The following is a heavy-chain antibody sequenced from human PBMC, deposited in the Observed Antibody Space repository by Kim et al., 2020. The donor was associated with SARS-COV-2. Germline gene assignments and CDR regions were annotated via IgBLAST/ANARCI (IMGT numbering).Heavy chain of an antibody. D-gene: IGHD2-2*02. Sequence: GGSLRLSCAASGFTFSTYGMHWVRQAPGKGLEWVATLWYDGSNKYYPDSVKGRFTVSRDNSKNTLYLQVNSLRAEDTAVYYCARGYCGTATCYTEGTYLDYWGRGTLVTVSS. J-gene: IGHJ4*01. CDR3: ARGYCGTATCYTEGTYLDY. V-gene: IGHV3-33*01. CDR2: LWYDGSNK. CDR1: GFTFSTYG.